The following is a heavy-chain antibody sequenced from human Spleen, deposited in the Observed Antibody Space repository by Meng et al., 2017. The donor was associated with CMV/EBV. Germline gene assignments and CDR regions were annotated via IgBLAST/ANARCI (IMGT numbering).Heavy chain of an antibody. Sequence: ASVKVSCKASGYTFTGYYMFWVRQAPGQGLEWMGWINQNSGATNYAQRFQGRVTMTWDTSTSTAHMELSRLNSDDTAVYYCARAYCSSNICPDYISYYYSMDVWGQGTTVTVSS. J-gene: IGHJ6*02. CDR3: ARAYCSSNICPDYISYYYSMDV. CDR1: GYTFTGYY. D-gene: IGHD2-2*01. CDR2: INQNSGAT. V-gene: IGHV1-2*02.